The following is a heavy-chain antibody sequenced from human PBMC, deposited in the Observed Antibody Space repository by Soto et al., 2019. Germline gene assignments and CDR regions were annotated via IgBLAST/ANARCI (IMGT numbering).Heavy chain of an antibody. Sequence: GGSLRLSCAASGFTFNIYGIHWVRQAADKGLEWVALISYDGSNQYYADSVKGRFTISRDNSKNTLFPQMNSLRADDTAVYYCAKDQASGQGSFDSWGQGTLVTVSS. J-gene: IGHJ4*02. CDR3: AKDQASGQGSFDS. V-gene: IGHV3-30*18. CDR2: ISYDGSNQ. CDR1: GFTFNIYG.